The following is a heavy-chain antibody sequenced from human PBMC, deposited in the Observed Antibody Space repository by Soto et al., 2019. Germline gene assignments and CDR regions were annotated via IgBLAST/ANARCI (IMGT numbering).Heavy chain of an antibody. CDR1: GGTFSSYA. J-gene: IGHJ3*02. V-gene: IGHV1-69*13. D-gene: IGHD3-22*01. Sequence: GASVKVSCKASGGTFSSYAISWVRQAPGQGLEWMGGIIPMFGTANYAQKLQGRVTITADDSTSTAYMELSGLRSEDTAVYYCARDQGYYDSSGYKGDAFDSWGQGTRVTVSS. CDR3: ARDQGYYDSSGYKGDAFDS. CDR2: IIPMFGTA.